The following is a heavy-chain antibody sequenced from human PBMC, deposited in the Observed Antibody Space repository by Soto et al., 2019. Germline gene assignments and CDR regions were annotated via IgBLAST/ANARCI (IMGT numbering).Heavy chain of an antibody. V-gene: IGHV1-69*01. D-gene: IGHD6-13*01. CDR3: ARDDGAAAGIPHLYSYGMDV. CDR1: GGTFSSYA. J-gene: IGHJ6*02. Sequence: QVQLVQSGAEVKKPGSSVKVSCKASGGTFSSYAISWVRQAPGQGLEWMGGIIPIFGTANYAQKFQGRVTITADESTSTAYMELSSLRSEDTAVYYCARDDGAAAGIPHLYSYGMDVWGQGTTVTVSS. CDR2: IIPIFGTA.